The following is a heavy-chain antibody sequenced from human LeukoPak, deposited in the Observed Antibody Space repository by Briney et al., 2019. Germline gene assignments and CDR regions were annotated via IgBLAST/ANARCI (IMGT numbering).Heavy chain of an antibody. CDR3: ANDMVPRPNWFDP. CDR2: IIPILGIA. J-gene: IGHJ5*02. D-gene: IGHD3-10*01. CDR1: GGTFSSYA. V-gene: IGHV1-69*04. Sequence: GASVKVSCEASGGTFSSYAISWVRQAPGQGLEWMGRIIPILGIANYAQKFQGRVTITADKSTSTAYMELSSLRSEDTAVYYCANDMVPRPNWFDPWGQGTLVTVPS.